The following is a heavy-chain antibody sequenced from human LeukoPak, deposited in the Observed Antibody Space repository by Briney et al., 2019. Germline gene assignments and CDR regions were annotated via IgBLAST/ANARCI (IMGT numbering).Heavy chain of an antibody. CDR2: IYTSGST. CDR1: GGSISSSSYY. J-gene: IGHJ4*02. Sequence: PSETLSLTCTVSGGSISSSSYYWGWIRQPPGKGLEWIGRIYTSGSTNYNPSLKSRVTISVDTSKNQFSLKLSSVTAADTAVYYCASLPYYYGSSGYLSSDYWGQGTLVTVSS. CDR3: ASLPYYYGSSGYLSSDY. D-gene: IGHD3-22*01. V-gene: IGHV4-61*05.